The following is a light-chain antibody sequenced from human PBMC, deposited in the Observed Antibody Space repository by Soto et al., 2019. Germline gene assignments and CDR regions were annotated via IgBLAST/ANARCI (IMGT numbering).Light chain of an antibody. CDR3: SSYRSSTTI. Sequence: QSVLTQPPSVSGAPGQRVTISCTGNNSNLGAGYDVHWYQQLPGAAPKLVVFGNRNRPSGVPERFSGSKSGTSASLAITGLQAEDEADYYCSSYRSSTTIFGGGTKLTVL. CDR2: GNR. J-gene: IGLJ2*01. V-gene: IGLV1-40*01. CDR1: NSNLGAGYD.